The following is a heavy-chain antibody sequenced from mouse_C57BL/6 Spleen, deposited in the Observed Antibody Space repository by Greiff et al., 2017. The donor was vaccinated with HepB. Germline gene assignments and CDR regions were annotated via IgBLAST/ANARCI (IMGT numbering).Heavy chain of an antibody. CDR1: GYTFTSYW. J-gene: IGHJ4*01. V-gene: IGHV1-61*01. D-gene: IGHD2-1*01. CDR3: ARGLIYYGKGGAMDY. Sequence: QVQLQQPGAELVRPGSSVKLSCKASGYTFTSYWMDWVKQRPGQGLEWIGNIYPSDSETHYNQKFKDKATLTVDKYSSTAYMQLSSLTSEDAAVYYCARGLIYYGKGGAMDYWGQGTSVTVSS. CDR2: IYPSDSET.